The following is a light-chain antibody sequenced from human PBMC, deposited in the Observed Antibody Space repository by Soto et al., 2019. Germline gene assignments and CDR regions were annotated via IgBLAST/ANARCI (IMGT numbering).Light chain of an antibody. CDR1: SSDVGAYKY. V-gene: IGLV2-8*01. CDR3: TTYVGNDIWV. J-gene: IGLJ3*02. CDR2: EVT. Sequence: QSALTQPPSASGSPGQSVTIACTGTSSDVGAYKYVSWYQQYPGKAPKLMIYEVTKRPSGVPDRLSSSKSGNTASLTVSGLQAEDEADYYCTTYVGNDIWVFGGGTTLTV.